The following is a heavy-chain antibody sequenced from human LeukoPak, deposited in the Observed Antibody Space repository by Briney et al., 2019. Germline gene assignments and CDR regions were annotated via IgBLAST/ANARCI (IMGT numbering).Heavy chain of an antibody. CDR1: GGSFSGYY. J-gene: IGHJ1*01. D-gene: IGHD6-13*01. Sequence: SETLSLTCAVYGGSFSGYYWSWIRQPPGKGLEWIGEINHSGSTNYNPSLKSRVTISVDTSKNQFSLKLSSVTAADTAVYYCARVTSYSSSGREYFQHWGQGTLVTVSS. CDR3: ARVTSYSSSGREYFQH. CDR2: INHSGST. V-gene: IGHV4-34*01.